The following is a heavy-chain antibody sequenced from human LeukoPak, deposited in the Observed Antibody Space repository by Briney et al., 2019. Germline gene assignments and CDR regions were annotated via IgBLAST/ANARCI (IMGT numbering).Heavy chain of an antibody. J-gene: IGHJ4*02. Sequence: GGSLRLSCAVSGFTFTSYWMSWVRQAPGRGLEWVANINEDGSYKFHADSVKGRLTISRDNSKNSLYLQMSSLRADDTAVYYCARDATRGGDNDYWGQGTRVIVSS. CDR3: ARDATRGGDNDY. D-gene: IGHD2-21*02. CDR2: INEDGSYK. CDR1: GFTFTSYW. V-gene: IGHV3-7*01.